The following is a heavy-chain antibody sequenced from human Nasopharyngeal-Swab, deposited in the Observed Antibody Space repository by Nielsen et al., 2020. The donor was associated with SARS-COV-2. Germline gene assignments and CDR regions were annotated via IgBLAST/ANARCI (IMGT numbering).Heavy chain of an antibody. CDR1: EFTFSNYW. Sequence: GGSLRLSCTASEFTFSNYWMHWVRQAPGKGLVWVSHINSYGSITNYADSVKGRFTISRDNAKNTLYLQMDSLRAEDTATYYCGRGVGAHLWGQGTMVTVSP. CDR3: GRGVGAHL. J-gene: IGHJ3*01. D-gene: IGHD1-26*01. V-gene: IGHV3-74*01. CDR2: INSYGSIT.